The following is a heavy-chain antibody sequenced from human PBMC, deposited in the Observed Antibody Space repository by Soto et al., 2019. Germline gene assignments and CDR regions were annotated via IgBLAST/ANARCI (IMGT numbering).Heavy chain of an antibody. J-gene: IGHJ4*02. CDR1: GFTFSSYW. V-gene: IGHV3-7*01. CDR3: ARDVSDYVWGSYRYYFDY. D-gene: IGHD3-16*02. Sequence: GGSLRLSCAASGFTFSSYWMSWVRQAPGKGLEWVANIKQDGSEKYYVDSVKGRFTISRDNAKNSLYLQMNSLRAEDTAVYYCARDVSDYVWGSYRYYFDYWGQGTLVTVSS. CDR2: IKQDGSEK.